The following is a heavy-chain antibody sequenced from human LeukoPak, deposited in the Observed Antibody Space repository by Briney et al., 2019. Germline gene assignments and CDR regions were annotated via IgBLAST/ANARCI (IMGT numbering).Heavy chain of an antibody. Sequence: SETLSLTCTGSGVSISSYYWSWIRQPPGKGLEWIGYIYYSGSTNYNPSLKSRVTISVDTSKNQFSLKLSSVTAADTAVYYCARRGTAYGSGSTYFDYWGQGTLVTVSS. CDR3: ARRGTAYGSGSTYFDY. J-gene: IGHJ4*02. CDR1: GVSISSYY. V-gene: IGHV4-59*01. D-gene: IGHD3-10*01. CDR2: IYYSGST.